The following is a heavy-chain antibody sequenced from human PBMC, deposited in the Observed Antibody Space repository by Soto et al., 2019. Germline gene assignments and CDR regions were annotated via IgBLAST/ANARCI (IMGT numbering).Heavy chain of an antibody. CDR1: GYTFISYV. Sequence: GASVKVSCKASGYTFISYVMHWVRQAPGQRLEWMGWINVGNGNTKYSQKLQGRVTITRDTSASTAYMELSSLRSEDTAVYYCARNFDNSGFYYSFDYWGQGTLVTVSS. J-gene: IGHJ4*02. CDR2: INVGNGNT. D-gene: IGHD3-22*01. CDR3: ARNFDNSGFYYSFDY. V-gene: IGHV1-3*01.